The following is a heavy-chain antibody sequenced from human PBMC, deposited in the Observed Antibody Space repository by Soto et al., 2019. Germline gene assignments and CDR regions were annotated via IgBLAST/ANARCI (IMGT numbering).Heavy chain of an antibody. CDR1: GFTFSSYW. Sequence: GGSLRLSCAASGFTFSSYWMHWVRQAPGKGLVWVSRINSDGSSTSYADSVKGRFTISRDNAKNTLYLQMNSLRAEDTAVYYCAREYGFLEWLGGFDPWGQETLVTVSS. J-gene: IGHJ5*02. CDR2: INSDGSST. D-gene: IGHD3-3*01. V-gene: IGHV3-74*01. CDR3: AREYGFLEWLGGFDP.